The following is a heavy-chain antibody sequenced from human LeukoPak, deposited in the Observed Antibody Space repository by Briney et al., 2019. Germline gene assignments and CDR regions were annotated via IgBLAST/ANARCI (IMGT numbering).Heavy chain of an antibody. J-gene: IGHJ4*02. V-gene: IGHV4-59*12. D-gene: IGHD1-26*01. CDR2: IYYSGST. Sequence: PSETLSLTCTVSGGSISSYYWSWIRQPPGKGLEWIGYIYYSGSTNYNPSLKSRVTISVDKSKNQFSLKLSSVTAADTAVYYCASRSGSRGYFDYWGQGTLVTVSS. CDR3: ASRSGSRGYFDY. CDR1: GGSISSYY.